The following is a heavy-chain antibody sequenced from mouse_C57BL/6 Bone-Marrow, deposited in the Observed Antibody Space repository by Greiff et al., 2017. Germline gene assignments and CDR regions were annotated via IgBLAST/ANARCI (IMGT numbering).Heavy chain of an antibody. V-gene: IGHV5-17*01. D-gene: IGHD2-2*01. CDR2: ISSGSSTI. CDR1: GFTFSDYG. CDR3: ARWLRRWYFDV. J-gene: IGHJ1*03. Sequence: EVKLVESGGGLVKPGGSLKLSCAASGFTFSDYGMHWVRQAPEKGLEWVAYISSGSSTIYYADTVKGRFTISRDNAKNTLFLQMTSLRSEDTAMYYCARWLRRWYFDVWGTGTTVTVSS.